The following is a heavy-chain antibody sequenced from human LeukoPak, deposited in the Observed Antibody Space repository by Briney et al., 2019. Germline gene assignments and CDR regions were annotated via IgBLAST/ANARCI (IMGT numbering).Heavy chain of an antibody. Sequence: SETLSLTCAVYGGSFSGYYWSWIRQPPGKGLEWIGEINHSGSTNYNPSLKSRVTISVDTSKNQLSLKLSSVTAADTAVYYCARGVSGDLDYWGQGTLVTVSS. D-gene: IGHD2-21*02. CDR3: ARGVSGDLDY. CDR1: GGSFSGYY. V-gene: IGHV4-34*01. CDR2: INHSGST. J-gene: IGHJ4*02.